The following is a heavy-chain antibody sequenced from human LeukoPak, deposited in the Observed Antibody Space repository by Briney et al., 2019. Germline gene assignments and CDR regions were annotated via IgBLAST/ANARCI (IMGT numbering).Heavy chain of an antibody. J-gene: IGHJ6*02. CDR1: GYTFTSYG. V-gene: IGHV1-18*01. Sequence: GASVKVSCKASGYTFTSYGISWVRQAPGQGLEWMGWISAYNGNTNYAQKLQGRVTMTTDTSTSTAYMELRSLRSDDTAVYYCARVRPWFGELSLPPLYYYYGMDVWGQGTTVTVSS. CDR3: ARVRPWFGELSLPPLYYYYGMDV. CDR2: ISAYNGNT. D-gene: IGHD3-10*01.